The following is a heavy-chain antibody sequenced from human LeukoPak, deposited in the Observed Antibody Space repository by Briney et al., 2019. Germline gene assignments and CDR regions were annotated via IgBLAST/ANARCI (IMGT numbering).Heavy chain of an antibody. Sequence: GGSLRLSCAASGFTFSSYGMHWVRQAPGKGLEWVAFIRYDGSNKYYADSVKGRFTISRDNSKNTLYLQMNSLRAEDTAVYYCAKVMVRGVIMTLYYYYGMDVWGQGTTVTVSS. J-gene: IGHJ6*02. CDR1: GFTFSSYG. D-gene: IGHD3-10*01. CDR3: AKVMVRGVIMTLYYYYGMDV. CDR2: IRYDGSNK. V-gene: IGHV3-30*02.